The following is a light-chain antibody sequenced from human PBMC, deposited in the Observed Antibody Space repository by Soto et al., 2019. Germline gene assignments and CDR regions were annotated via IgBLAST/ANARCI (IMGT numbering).Light chain of an antibody. CDR2: KAS. J-gene: IGKJ1*01. CDR1: QTISSW. CDR3: QQRSNWPPWT. Sequence: DIQMTQSPSTLSASVGDRVTISCRASQTISSWLAWYQQKAGKAPKLLIYKASSLESGVPSSFSGSGSGTEFNLTISSLQSDDFAVYYCQQRSNWPPWTFGQGTKVDIK. V-gene: IGKV1-5*03.